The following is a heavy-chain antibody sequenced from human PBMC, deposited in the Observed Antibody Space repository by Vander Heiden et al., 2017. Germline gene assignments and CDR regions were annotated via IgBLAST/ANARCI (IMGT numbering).Heavy chain of an antibody. J-gene: IGHJ4*02. CDR3: ARQNDGNYGDYPYEF. V-gene: IGHV5-51*01. CDR2: IYPADSET. Sequence: HLVQAGAEVKKPGESLKISCQASGYTISDSWIGWVRQMPGKGLESMGVIYPADSETRYSPSFEGQVTMSVDKSTNTAYLEWRSLKASDSAMYYCARQNDGNYGDYPYEFWGQGTQVTVSS. CDR1: GYTISDSW. D-gene: IGHD4-17*01.